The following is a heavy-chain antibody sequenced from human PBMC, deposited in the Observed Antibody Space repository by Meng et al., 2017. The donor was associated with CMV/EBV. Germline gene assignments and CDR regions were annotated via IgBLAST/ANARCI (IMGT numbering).Heavy chain of an antibody. CDR3: ARGKRRGYSYGYWFGFDP. J-gene: IGHJ5*02. Sequence: GAFSGYDRSWVRQPPGKEREWIGEINHSESTNYNPSLQSRVTISVDTSKNQFSLKLSSVTAADTAVYYCARGKRRGYSYGYWFGFDPWGQGTLVTVSS. CDR2: INHSEST. CDR1: GAFSGYD. D-gene: IGHD5-18*01. V-gene: IGHV4-34*01.